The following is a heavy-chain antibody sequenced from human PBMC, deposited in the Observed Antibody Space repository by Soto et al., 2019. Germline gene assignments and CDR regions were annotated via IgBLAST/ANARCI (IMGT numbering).Heavy chain of an antibody. CDR1: GGSISSHY. V-gene: IGHV4-59*11. D-gene: IGHD3-10*01. Sequence: PSETLSLTCGVSGGSISSHYWSWIRQPPGKGLEWIGFIYYDGSTKYDPSLKSRVTMSMDTSKNQFSLKLSSVTTADTAVYYCARESAGSGRNNWFDPWGQGTLVTVSS. J-gene: IGHJ5*02. CDR2: IYYDGST. CDR3: ARESAGSGRNNWFDP.